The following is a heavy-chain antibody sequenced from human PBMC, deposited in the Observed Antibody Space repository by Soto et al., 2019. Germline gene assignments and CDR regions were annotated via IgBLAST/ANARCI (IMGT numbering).Heavy chain of an antibody. J-gene: IGHJ6*01. CDR3: ARDGQYYDFWSGYYPTNYYYGMDV. V-gene: IGHV4-4*07. D-gene: IGHD3-3*01. Sequence: SQTLSLTCTVSGGSISSYYWSWIRQPAVKGLEWIGRIYTSGSTNYNPSLKSRVTMSVDTSKNQFSLKLSSVTAADTAVYYCARDGQYYDFWSGYYPTNYYYGMDVWGQGTTVTVYS. CDR2: IYTSGST. CDR1: GGSISSYY.